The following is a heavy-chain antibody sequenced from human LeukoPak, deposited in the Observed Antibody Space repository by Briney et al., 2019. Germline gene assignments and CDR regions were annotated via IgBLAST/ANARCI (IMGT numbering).Heavy chain of an antibody. V-gene: IGHV3-23*01. CDR1: GFTFANYA. D-gene: IGHD3-10*01. CDR3: AKVPYSDYGSGRPPFMEG. CDR2: LSHSGGDT. Sequence: GGSLRLSCAASGFTFANYAMSWVRQAPGKGLEWVSTLSHSGGDTYYADSVKGRFTISRDNSRDTLYLQMNSLRAEDAAVYYCAKVPYSDYGSGRPPFMEGWGQGTTVAISS. J-gene: IGHJ6*02.